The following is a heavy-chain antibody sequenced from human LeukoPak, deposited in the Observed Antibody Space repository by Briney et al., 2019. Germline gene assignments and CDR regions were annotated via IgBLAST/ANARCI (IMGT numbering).Heavy chain of an antibody. J-gene: IGHJ6*02. V-gene: IGHV1-2*04. CDR3: ARDFLGTTGQSYYGMDV. D-gene: IGHD1-1*01. CDR2: INPNSGGT. Sequence: WASVKVSCKASGYTFTSYDINWVRQATGQGLEWMGWINPNSGGTNYAQKFQGWVTMTRDTSISTAYMELSRLRSDDTAVYYCARDFLGTTGQSYYGMDVWGQGTTVTVSS. CDR1: GYTFTSYD.